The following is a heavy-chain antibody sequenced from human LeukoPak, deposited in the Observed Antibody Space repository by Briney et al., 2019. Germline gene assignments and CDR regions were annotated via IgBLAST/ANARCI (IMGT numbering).Heavy chain of an antibody. V-gene: IGHV3-73*01. D-gene: IGHD4-23*01. Sequence: GGSLRLSCAASGFTFSGSAMHWVRQASGKGLEWVGRIRSIANNYATAYAASEKGRFTISRDDSRNTAYLQMNSLRTEDTAVYYCTSLLDSGDYDGVRPNDYWGQGTLVTVSS. J-gene: IGHJ4*02. CDR3: TSLLDSGDYDGVRPNDY. CDR2: IRSIANNYAT. CDR1: GFTFSGSA.